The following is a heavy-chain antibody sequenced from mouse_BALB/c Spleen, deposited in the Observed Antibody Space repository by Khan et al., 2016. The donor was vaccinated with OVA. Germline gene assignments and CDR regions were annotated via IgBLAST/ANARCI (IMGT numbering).Heavy chain of an antibody. CDR2: ISYSGRT. J-gene: IGHJ4*01. Sequence: EVQLQESGPGLVKPSQSLSLTCTVTGYSITSDYAWNWIRQFPGNKLEWMGYISYSGRTPYNPSLKSRISITRDTSKDQFFLQLKSVTSEETATYYCASELGRYYALDYWGQGTSVTVSS. CDR1: GYSITSDYA. V-gene: IGHV3-2*02. D-gene: IGHD4-1*01. CDR3: ASELGRYYALDY.